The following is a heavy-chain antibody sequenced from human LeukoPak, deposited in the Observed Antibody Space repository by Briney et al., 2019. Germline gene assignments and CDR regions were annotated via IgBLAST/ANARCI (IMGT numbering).Heavy chain of an antibody. Sequence: SETLSLTCTVSGGSISSSSYYWGWIRQPPGEGLEWIGSIYYSGSTYYNPSLKSRVTISVDTSKNQFSLKLSSVTAAGTAVYYCATPPTLRGTNGVWSYWGQGTLVTVSS. D-gene: IGHD2-8*01. CDR2: IYYSGST. CDR3: ATPPTLRGTNGVWSY. V-gene: IGHV4-39*01. J-gene: IGHJ4*02. CDR1: GGSISSSSYY.